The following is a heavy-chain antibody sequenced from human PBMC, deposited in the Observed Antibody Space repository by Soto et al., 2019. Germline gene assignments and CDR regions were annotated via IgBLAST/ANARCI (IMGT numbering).Heavy chain of an antibody. D-gene: IGHD1-26*01. CDR2: IYYSGDT. CDR1: GGSIATSSYY. Sequence: KSSETLSLTCTVSGGSIATSSYYWAWIRQPPGMGLEWIASIYYSGDTYYSPSLKSRVTISADKSKNQFSLKLNSVTAADTALYYCKRNSAHLSGDVWGQGTRVTVSS. CDR3: KRNSAHLSGDV. J-gene: IGHJ6*02. V-gene: IGHV4-39*01.